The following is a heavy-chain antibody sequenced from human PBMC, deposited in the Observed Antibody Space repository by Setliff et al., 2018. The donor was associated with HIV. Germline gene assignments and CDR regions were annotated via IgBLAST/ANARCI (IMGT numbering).Heavy chain of an antibody. V-gene: IGHV5-51*01. CDR2: IYPGDSDT. Sequence: GESLKISCQGSGYSFTNYWIGWVRQMPGKGLEWMGIIYPGDSDTRYSPSFQGQVTISADKSISTAYLQWSSLKASDTAMYYCARLSGNLAVAGNYYFDYWGQGTLVTVSS. CDR1: GYSFTNYW. J-gene: IGHJ4*02. D-gene: IGHD6-19*01. CDR3: ARLSGNLAVAGNYYFDY.